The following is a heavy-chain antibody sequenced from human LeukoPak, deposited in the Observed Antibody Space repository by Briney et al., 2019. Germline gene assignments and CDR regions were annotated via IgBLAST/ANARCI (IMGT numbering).Heavy chain of an antibody. V-gene: IGHV1-2*02. CDR3: ARTRDFDH. J-gene: IGHJ4*02. CDR2: ISPNSGDT. CDR1: GYTFTNSY. Sequence: ASVKVSCKASGYTFTNSYLHWVRQAPGQGLEWMGCISPNSGDTNYAQNFRGRVTMTRDTSISTAYMELSSLRSDDTAVYCCARTRDFDHWGQGTLVTVSS.